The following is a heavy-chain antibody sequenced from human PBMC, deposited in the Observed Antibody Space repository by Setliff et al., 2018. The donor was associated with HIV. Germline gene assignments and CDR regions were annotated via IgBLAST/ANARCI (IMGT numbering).Heavy chain of an antibody. CDR3: FLFYDDRSGFYWD. J-gene: IGHJ4*02. CDR1: GGSINDQY. Sequence: SETLSLTCTVPGGSINDQYFSWIRQPPGKGLEFIGEMNHRGVIKYLSSLKSRVTMAVDTSKKQFSLKLKSVTAADTAVYYCFLFYDDRSGFYWDWGQGTPVTVSS. D-gene: IGHD3-22*01. CDR2: MNHRGVI. V-gene: IGHV4-34*01.